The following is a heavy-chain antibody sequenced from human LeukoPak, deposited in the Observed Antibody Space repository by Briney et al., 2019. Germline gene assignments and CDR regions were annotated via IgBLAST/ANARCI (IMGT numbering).Heavy chain of an antibody. D-gene: IGHD6-19*01. J-gene: IGHJ4*02. CDR1: GFTVSTNY. CDR3: ARGGYSSGWYRD. Sequence: RTGGSLRLSCAASGFTVSTNYMNWVRQAPGKGLEWVSVVYSGGSTYYADSVKGRFTISRDNSKNTLYLQMSSLRAEDTAVYYCARGGYSSGWYRDWGQGTLVTVSS. CDR2: VYSGGST. V-gene: IGHV3-53*01.